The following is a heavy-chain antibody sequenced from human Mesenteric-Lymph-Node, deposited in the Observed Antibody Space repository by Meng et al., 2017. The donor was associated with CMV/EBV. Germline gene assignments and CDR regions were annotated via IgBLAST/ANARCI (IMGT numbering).Heavy chain of an antibody. Sequence: LTVSSDAMRWVRKATGKGLEWVSAISGSGGSTYYADSVKGRFTISRDNSKNTLYLQMNSLRAEDTAVYYCAKDRSGTVTVYNWFDPWDQGTLVTVSS. CDR1: LTVSSDA. V-gene: IGHV3-23*01. D-gene: IGHD4-11*01. J-gene: IGHJ5*02. CDR2: ISGSGGST. CDR3: AKDRSGTVTVYNWFDP.